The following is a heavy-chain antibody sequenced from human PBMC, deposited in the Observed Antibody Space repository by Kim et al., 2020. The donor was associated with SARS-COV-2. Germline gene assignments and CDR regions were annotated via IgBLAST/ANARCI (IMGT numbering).Heavy chain of an antibody. V-gene: IGHV3-23*01. Sequence: DSVKGRFTISRDNSKNTLYLQMNSLRAEDTAVYYCAKVGAAAGRFGAFDIWGQGTMVTVSS. J-gene: IGHJ3*02. D-gene: IGHD6-13*01. CDR3: AKVGAAAGRFGAFDI.